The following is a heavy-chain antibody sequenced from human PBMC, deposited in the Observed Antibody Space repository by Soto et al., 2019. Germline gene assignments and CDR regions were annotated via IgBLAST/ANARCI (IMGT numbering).Heavy chain of an antibody. Sequence: VQLMESGGGLVYPGASLRLSCETSGFSFRDHSMNWVRQAPGTGMQWVSYISSTGDDIHYADSVKGRFTVSRDNAKNALFLQMNSLRDDDSAIYYCARVPKWSVVTGWGQGTLVTVSS. D-gene: IGHD2-21*02. CDR2: ISSTGDDI. V-gene: IGHV3-48*02. CDR1: GFSFRDHS. CDR3: ARVPKWSVVTG. J-gene: IGHJ4*02.